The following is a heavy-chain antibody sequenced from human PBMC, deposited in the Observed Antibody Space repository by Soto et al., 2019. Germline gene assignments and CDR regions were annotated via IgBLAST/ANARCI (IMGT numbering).Heavy chain of an antibody. V-gene: IGHV4-31*03. Sequence: QVQLQESGPGLVKPSQTLSLTCTVSGGSISTGGYYWSWIRQHPGKGLEWIGYIYYSGSAYYNPSLQSRLTMSVDTSKNQFSLKLNSETAADTAVYYCARFYYASGSLIVRAPDYWGQGTLVTVSS. CDR3: ARFYYASGSLIVRAPDY. CDR1: GGSISTGGYY. J-gene: IGHJ4*02. CDR2: IYYSGSA. D-gene: IGHD3-10*01.